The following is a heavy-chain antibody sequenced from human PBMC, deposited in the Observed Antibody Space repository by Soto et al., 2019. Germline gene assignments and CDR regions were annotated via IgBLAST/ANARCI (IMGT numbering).Heavy chain of an antibody. D-gene: IGHD3-3*01. CDR2: IYSSGST. V-gene: IGHV4-4*07. CDR3: ARGQRFSDWFDP. CDR1: GGAINSYY. J-gene: IGHJ5*02. Sequence: SETLSLTCTVPGGAINSYYWTWIRQPAGKGLEWIGRIYSSGSTKYNPSLQSRVTMSLDTSKNQFSLRLTSVTAADTAVYYCARGQRFSDWFDPWGQGTLVT.